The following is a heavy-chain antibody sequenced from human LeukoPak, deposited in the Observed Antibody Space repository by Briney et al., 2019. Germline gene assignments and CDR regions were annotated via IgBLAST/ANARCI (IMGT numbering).Heavy chain of an antibody. D-gene: IGHD3-10*01. J-gene: IGHJ6*03. CDR3: ARGLSGSYYWDYYYYMDV. Sequence: PGGSLRLSCAASGFTFSSYSMNWVRQAPGKGLEWVSSISSSSSYIYYADSVKGRFTISRDNAKNSLYLQMNSLRAEDTAVYYCARGLSGSYYWDYYYYMDVWGKGTTVTVS. CDR2: ISSSSSYI. V-gene: IGHV3-21*01. CDR1: GFTFSSYS.